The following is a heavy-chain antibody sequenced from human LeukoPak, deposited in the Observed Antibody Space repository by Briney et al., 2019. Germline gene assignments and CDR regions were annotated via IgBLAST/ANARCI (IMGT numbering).Heavy chain of an antibody. CDR3: ARDGIQLWLCSLLD. CDR2: ISYDGSNK. J-gene: IGHJ4*02. Sequence: GGSLRLSCAASGFTFSSYAMHWVRQAPGKGLEWVAVISYDGSNKYYADSVKGRFTNSRDNSKNTLYLQMNSLRAEDTAVYYCARDGIQLWLCSLLDWGQGTLVTVSS. D-gene: IGHD5-18*01. V-gene: IGHV3-30-3*01. CDR1: GFTFSSYA.